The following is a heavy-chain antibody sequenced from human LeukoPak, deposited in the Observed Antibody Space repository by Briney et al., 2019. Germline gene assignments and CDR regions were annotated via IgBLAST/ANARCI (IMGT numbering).Heavy chain of an antibody. V-gene: IGHV3-48*01. Sequence: GGSLRLSCVASGFTFSSYSMNWVRQAPGEGLEGVSYISGSSGTIYYADSVKGRFTISRDNAKNSLYLQMNSLRAEDTAVYYCARRSEFGVLYYMDIWGKGTTVTVSS. CDR1: GFTFSSYS. CDR3: ARRSEFGVLYYMDI. D-gene: IGHD3-16*01. J-gene: IGHJ6*03. CDR2: ISGSSGTI.